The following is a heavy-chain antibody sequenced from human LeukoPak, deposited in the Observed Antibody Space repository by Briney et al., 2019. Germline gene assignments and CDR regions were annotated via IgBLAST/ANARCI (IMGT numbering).Heavy chain of an antibody. D-gene: IGHD3-22*01. CDR2: ISSSSSTI. V-gene: IGHV3-48*04. CDR3: ARGLSSGYYYDFDY. CDR1: GFTFSSYS. J-gene: IGHJ4*02. Sequence: PGGSLRLSCAASGFTFSSYSMNWVRQAPGKGLEWVSYISSSSSTIYYADSVKGRFTISRDNAKNSLYLQMNSLRAEDTAVYYCARGLSSGYYYDFDYWGQGTLVTVSS.